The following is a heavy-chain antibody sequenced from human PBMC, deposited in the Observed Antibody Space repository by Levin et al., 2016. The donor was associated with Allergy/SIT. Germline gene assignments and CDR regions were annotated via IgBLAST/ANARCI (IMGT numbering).Heavy chain of an antibody. CDR2: IYSGGST. V-gene: IGHV3-53*04. D-gene: IGHD3-16*01. Sequence: WIRQPPGKGLEWVSVIYSGGSTYYADSVKGRFTISRHNSKNTLYLQMNSLRAEDTAVYYCARDRLHYFDYWGQGTLVTVSS. J-gene: IGHJ4*02. CDR3: ARDRLHYFDY.